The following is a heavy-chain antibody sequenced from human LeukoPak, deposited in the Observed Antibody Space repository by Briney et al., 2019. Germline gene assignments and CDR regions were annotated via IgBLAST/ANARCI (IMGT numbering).Heavy chain of an antibody. CDR2: ISYEGSNK. CDR3: AKGGLELHGRGYIDF. CDR1: VFTFSSYG. J-gene: IGHJ4*02. Sequence: GGSLSLSCAASVFTFSSYGMHWARQAPGEGREWVVDISYEGSNKYYAQSVKGRFNIYRDHSQKTLYLRMDSMGVEDRARYCCAKGGLELHGRGYIDFWGQGTMVTVSS. V-gene: IGHV3-30*18. D-gene: IGHD6-25*01.